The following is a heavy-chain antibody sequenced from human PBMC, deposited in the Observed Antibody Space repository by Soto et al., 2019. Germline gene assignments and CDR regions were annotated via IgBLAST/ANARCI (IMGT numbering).Heavy chain of an antibody. CDR2: ISGSGGST. V-gene: IGHV3-23*01. D-gene: IGHD2-15*01. CDR3: AKDQRYCSGGSCYYYYYMDV. J-gene: IGHJ6*03. Sequence: QLGGSLSLSCAASGFTFSSYAMSWVRQAPGKGLEWVSAISGSGGSTYYADSVKGRFTISRDNSKNTLYLQMNSLRAEDTAVYYCAKDQRYCSGGSCYYYYYMDVWGKGTTVTVSS. CDR1: GFTFSSYA.